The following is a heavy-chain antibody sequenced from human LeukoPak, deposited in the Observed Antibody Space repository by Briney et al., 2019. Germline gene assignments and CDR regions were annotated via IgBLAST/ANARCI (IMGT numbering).Heavy chain of an antibody. V-gene: IGHV4-59*12. CDR2: IDYRGST. D-gene: IGHD1-26*01. CDR3: AREVGALPAFDI. J-gene: IGHJ3*02. CDR1: GGSISTYY. Sequence: SETLSLTCTVSGGSISTYYWSWIRQPPGKGLEWIAYIDYRGSTTYNPSLKSRVTISVDKSKNQFSLKLSSVTAADTAVYYCAREVGALPAFDIWGQGTMVTVSS.